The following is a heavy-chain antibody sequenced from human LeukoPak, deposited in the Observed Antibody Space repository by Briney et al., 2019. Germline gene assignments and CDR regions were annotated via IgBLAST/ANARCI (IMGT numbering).Heavy chain of an antibody. CDR3: ARSSYYYDSSGYYAPFDY. Sequence: KPSETLSLTCAVYGGSFSVYYWSWIRQPPGKGLEWIGEINHSGSTNYNPSLKSRVTISVDTSKNQFSLKLSSVTAADTAVYYCARSSYYYDSSGYYAPFDYWGQGTLVTVSS. D-gene: IGHD3-22*01. V-gene: IGHV4-34*01. CDR1: GGSFSVYY. J-gene: IGHJ4*02. CDR2: INHSGST.